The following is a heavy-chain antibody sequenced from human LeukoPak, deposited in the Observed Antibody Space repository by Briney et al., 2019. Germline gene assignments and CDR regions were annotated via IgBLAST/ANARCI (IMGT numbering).Heavy chain of an antibody. V-gene: IGHV5-51*01. D-gene: IGHD4-17*01. CDR1: GYSFTNYW. CDR3: ARLGGSDDYVYFDY. J-gene: IGHJ4*02. CDR2: IYPGDSDT. Sequence: GESLKISCEASGYSFTNYWIGWVRQMPGEGLEWMGIIYPGDSDTRYSPSFQGQVTISADKSITTAYLQWSSLKASDTAMYYCARLGGSDDYVYFDYWGQGTLVTVSS.